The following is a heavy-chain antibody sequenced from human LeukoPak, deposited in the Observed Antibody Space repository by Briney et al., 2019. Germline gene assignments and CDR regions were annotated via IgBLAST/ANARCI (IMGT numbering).Heavy chain of an antibody. CDR3: AKDISRNFVVVPAADY. J-gene: IGHJ4*02. CDR2: ISGDGGST. CDR1: GFAFDDYA. D-gene: IGHD2-2*01. V-gene: IGHV3-43*02. Sequence: GGSLRLSCAASGFAFDDYAMHWVRQPPGKSLEWVSLISGDGGSTYYADPVKGRFTVSRDNSKNSLYLQMNSLRIEDTALYYCAKDISRNFVVVPAADYWGQGTLVTVSS.